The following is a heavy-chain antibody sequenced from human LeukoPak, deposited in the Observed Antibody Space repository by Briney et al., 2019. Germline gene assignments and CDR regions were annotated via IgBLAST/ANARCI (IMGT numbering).Heavy chain of an antibody. J-gene: IGHJ4*02. D-gene: IGHD1-1*01. CDR3: AFRTGTFNY. CDR2: IYHSGST. Sequence: PSETLSLTCTVSGYSISSGYYWGWIRQPPGKGLEWIGSIYHSGSTNYNPSLKSRVTISVDKSKNQFSLKLSSVTAADTAVYYCAFRTGTFNYWGQGTLVTVSS. CDR1: GYSISSGYY. V-gene: IGHV4-38-2*02.